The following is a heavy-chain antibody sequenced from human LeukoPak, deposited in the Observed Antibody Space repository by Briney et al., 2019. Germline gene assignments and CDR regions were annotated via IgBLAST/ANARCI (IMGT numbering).Heavy chain of an antibody. CDR2: INPKSGGA. J-gene: IGHJ4*02. CDR1: GYTFTGYY. D-gene: IGHD2-15*01. Sequence: ASVMASCKTSGYTFTGYYMHWVRQAPGQGLEWMGWINPKSGGANYAQQFQGRVTMTRDTSISTAYMELSSLRSDDTGVYYCARGQYCSGGSCFFDYWGQGTLVTVSS. V-gene: IGHV1-2*02. CDR3: ARGQYCSGGSCFFDY.